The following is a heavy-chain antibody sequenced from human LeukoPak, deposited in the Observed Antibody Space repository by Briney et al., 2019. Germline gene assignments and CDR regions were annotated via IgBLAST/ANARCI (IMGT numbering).Heavy chain of an antibody. Sequence: SETLSLTCAVYGGSFSDYYWSWIRQPPGKGLEWIGEINHRGSTNYNPSPKNRSPISLDTSKNQFSLNLISVTAADTAVYYCARGRAGPRYGIYYFDYWGQGTLVAVSS. CDR1: GGSFSDYY. J-gene: IGHJ4*02. D-gene: IGHD5-12*01. CDR3: ARGRAGPRYGIYYFDY. V-gene: IGHV4-34*01. CDR2: INHRGST.